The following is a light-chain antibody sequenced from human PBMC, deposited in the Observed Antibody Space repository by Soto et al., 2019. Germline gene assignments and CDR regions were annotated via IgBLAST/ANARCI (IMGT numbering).Light chain of an antibody. V-gene: IGKV1-6*02. CDR1: QGIRDD. Sequence: QMTQSPSSLSAYVGDRVTITCRASQGIRDDLGWYQQKPGRAPRLLIYGASSLQSGVPSRFSGSGYGTEFTLTISSLQPEDFATYYCLQDYNYPLTFGGGTRVEIK. J-gene: IGKJ4*01. CDR2: GAS. CDR3: LQDYNYPLT.